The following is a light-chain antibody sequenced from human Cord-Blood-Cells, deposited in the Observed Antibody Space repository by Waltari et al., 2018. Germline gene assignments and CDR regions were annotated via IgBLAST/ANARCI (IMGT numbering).Light chain of an antibody. CDR2: AAS. V-gene: IGKV1-9*01. Sequence: EIQLTQSPSFLSASVGDRVTITCRASQGISSYLAWYQQKPGKAPKLLIYAASTLQSGVPSRFSGSGSGTEFTLTISILQPEDFATYYCQQLNSYLTFGGGTKVEIK. CDR3: QQLNSYLT. CDR1: QGISSY. J-gene: IGKJ4*01.